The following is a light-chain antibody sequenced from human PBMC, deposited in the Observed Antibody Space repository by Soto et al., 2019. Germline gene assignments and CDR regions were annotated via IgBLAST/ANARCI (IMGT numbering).Light chain of an antibody. J-gene: IGLJ2*01. V-gene: IGLV2-8*01. CDR1: SSDVGAYNY. CDR3: SSYAGSNNLV. CDR2: EVS. Sequence: QSALTQPPSASGSPGQSVTISCTGTSSDVGAYNYVSWYQQHPGKAPKLMIYEVSKRPSGVPDRFSGSKSGTTAPLTVSGLQAEDEADYYCSSYAGSNNLVFGGGTKVTVL.